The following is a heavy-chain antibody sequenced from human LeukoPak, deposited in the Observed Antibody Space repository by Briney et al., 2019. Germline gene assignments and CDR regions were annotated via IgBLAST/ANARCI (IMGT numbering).Heavy chain of an antibody. D-gene: IGHD3-9*01. CDR2: IGTAGDT. CDR3: ARAVRPKYYDILTGYSDYYYYYMDV. J-gene: IGHJ6*03. CDR1: GFTFSSYD. Sequence: PGGSLRLSCAASGFTFSSYDMHWVRQATGKGLEWVSAIGTAGDTYYPGSVKGRFTISRENAKNSLYLQMNSLRAGDTAVYYCARAVRPKYYDILTGYSDYYYYYMDVWGKGTTVTVSS. V-gene: IGHV3-13*01.